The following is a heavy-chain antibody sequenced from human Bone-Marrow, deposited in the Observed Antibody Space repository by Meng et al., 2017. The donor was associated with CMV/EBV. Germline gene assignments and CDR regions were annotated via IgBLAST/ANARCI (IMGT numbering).Heavy chain of an antibody. CDR3: ARASGYSRVGQDQNWFDP. D-gene: IGHD6-13*01. V-gene: IGHV4-4*07. CDR1: GSISSYY. CDR2: IYTSGST. Sequence: GSISSYYWSWIRQPAGKGLEWIGRIYTSGSTNYNPSLKSRVTMSVDTSKNQFSLKLSSVTAADTAVYYCARASGYSRVGQDQNWFDPWGQGTLVTVSS. J-gene: IGHJ5*02.